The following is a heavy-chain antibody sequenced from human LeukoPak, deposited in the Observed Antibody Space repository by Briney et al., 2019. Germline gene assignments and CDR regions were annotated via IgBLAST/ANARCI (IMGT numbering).Heavy chain of an antibody. CDR2: ISGSGGST. J-gene: IGHJ6*02. CDR3: PNFGIVYYYSNGMEV. V-gene: IGHV3-23*01. Sequence: PGGSLRLSCAASGFTFSSYAMSWVRQAPGKGLEWVSAISGSGGSTYYADSVKGRFTISRDNSKNTLYLQMNSLRAEDTAVYYWPNFGIVYYYSNGMEVGGQGPRAPVPS. CDR1: GFTFSSYA. D-gene: IGHD3-3*01.